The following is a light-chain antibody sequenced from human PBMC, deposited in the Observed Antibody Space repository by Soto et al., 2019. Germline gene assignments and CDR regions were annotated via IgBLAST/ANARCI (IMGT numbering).Light chain of an antibody. J-gene: IGLJ1*01. CDR3: AAWDDSLNGYV. Sequence: QSVLTQPPSASGTPGQRVTISCSGSSSNIGSSIVNWYQQLPGTAPKLLIYNNNQRPSGVPDRFSGSKSGTSASLAISGLQSEDEAAYYCAAWDDSLNGYVFGTGIKLTVL. CDR2: NNN. V-gene: IGLV1-44*01. CDR1: SSNIGSSI.